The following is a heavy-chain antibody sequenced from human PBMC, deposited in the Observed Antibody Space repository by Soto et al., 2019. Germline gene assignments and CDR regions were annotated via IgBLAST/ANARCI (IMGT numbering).Heavy chain of an antibody. CDR1: GFTFSSYA. CDR2: ISGSGGST. D-gene: IGHD6-13*01. Sequence: PGGSLRLSCAASGFTFSSYAMSWVRQAPGKGLEWVSAISGSGGSTYYADSVKGRFTISRDNSKNTLYLQMNSLRAEDTAVYYCAKDRYSSSWYPGWFDPWGQGTLVTVSS. V-gene: IGHV3-23*01. J-gene: IGHJ5*02. CDR3: AKDRYSSSWYPGWFDP.